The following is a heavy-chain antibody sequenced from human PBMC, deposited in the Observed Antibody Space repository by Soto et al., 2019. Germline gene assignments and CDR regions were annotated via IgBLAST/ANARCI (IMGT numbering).Heavy chain of an antibody. CDR1: GYTFTGYY. V-gene: IGHV1-2*04. Sequence: ASVKVSCKASGYTFTGYYMHWVRQAPGQGLEWMGWINPNSGGTNYAQKFQGWVTMTRDTSISTAYMELSRLRSDDTAVYYCASASTTDSYGMDVWGKGTTVTVSS. D-gene: IGHD4-17*01. CDR3: ASASTTDSYGMDV. J-gene: IGHJ6*04. CDR2: INPNSGGT.